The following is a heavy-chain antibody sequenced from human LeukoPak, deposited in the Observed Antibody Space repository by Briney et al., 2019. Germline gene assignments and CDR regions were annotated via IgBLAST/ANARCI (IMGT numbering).Heavy chain of an antibody. CDR1: GFTFSNYW. CDR3: AKDPDYGGY. Sequence: QAGGSLRLSCAASGFTFSNYWMSWVRQAPGKGLEWVANINQDGSEKSYVDSVEGRFTISRDNAKKSLYLHVNSLRAEDTAVYYCAKDPDYGGYWGQGTLVTVSS. D-gene: IGHD4-17*01. J-gene: IGHJ4*02. CDR2: INQDGSEK. V-gene: IGHV3-7*01.